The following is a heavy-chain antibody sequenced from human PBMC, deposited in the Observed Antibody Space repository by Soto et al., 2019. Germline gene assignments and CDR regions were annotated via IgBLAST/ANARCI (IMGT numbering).Heavy chain of an antibody. CDR1: GYSISNAVD. Sequence: AETLALTCAVSGYSISNAVDCACFREPPGKGLEGVATLDNSRSTYYRPSLKSRVTISVDTSKNQFSLKLNSVTAADTAVYYCAKGEGYDFRTGYYRPQHWFDPWGQGTLVTVSS. V-gene: IGHV4-38-2*01. D-gene: IGHD3-3*01. CDR3: AKGEGYDFRTGYYRPQHWFDP. J-gene: IGHJ5*02. CDR2: LDNSRST.